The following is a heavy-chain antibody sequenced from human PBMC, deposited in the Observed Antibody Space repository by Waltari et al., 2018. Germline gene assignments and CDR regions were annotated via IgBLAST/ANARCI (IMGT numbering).Heavy chain of an antibody. Sequence: EVQLVESGGGLIQPGGSLRLSCAASGFTFTGYEMNWVRQAPGTGLEWLSYITGSGRTIYYADSVKGRFTISRDNAKNSLYLQMNSLRAEDTAVYYCARSIWSGYSAFDYWGQGTLVTVSS. J-gene: IGHJ4*02. CDR1: GFTFTGYE. D-gene: IGHD3-3*01. V-gene: IGHV3-48*03. CDR3: ARSIWSGYSAFDY. CDR2: ITGSGRTI.